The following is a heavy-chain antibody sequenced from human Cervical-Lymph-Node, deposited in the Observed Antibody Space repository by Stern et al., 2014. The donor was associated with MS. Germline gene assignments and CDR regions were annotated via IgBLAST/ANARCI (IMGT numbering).Heavy chain of an antibody. CDR2: IYYSGST. D-gene: IGHD4/OR15-4a*01. V-gene: IGHV4-31*03. CDR3: ARRAGGSDNYFDP. J-gene: IGHJ5*02. Sequence: VHLVESGPGLVKPSQTLSLTCTVSGGSIISGDFYWSWIRQLPGKGLEWIGYIYYSGSTYSNPSINSRVTISVDTANNQFSLKLSSVTAADTAVYYCARRAGGSDNYFDPWGQGTLVTVSS. CDR1: GGSIISGDFY.